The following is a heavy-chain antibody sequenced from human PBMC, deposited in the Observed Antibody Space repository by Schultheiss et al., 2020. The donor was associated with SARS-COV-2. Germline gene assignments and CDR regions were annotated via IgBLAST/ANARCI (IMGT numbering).Heavy chain of an antibody. Sequence: GGSLRLSCAASGFTFSSYAMHWVRQAPGKGLEWVAVISYDVSNKYYADSVKGRFTISRDNSKNTLYLQMNSLRAEDTAVYYCAKGFTIFGVGAFDIWGQETMVTVSS. CDR2: ISYDVSNK. CDR1: GFTFSSYA. J-gene: IGHJ3*02. D-gene: IGHD3-3*01. V-gene: IGHV3-30*04. CDR3: AKGFTIFGVGAFDI.